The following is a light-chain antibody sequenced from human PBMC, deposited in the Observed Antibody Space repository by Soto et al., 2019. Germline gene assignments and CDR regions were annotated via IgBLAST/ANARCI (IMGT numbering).Light chain of an antibody. CDR3: QQYNNWTPEIT. J-gene: IGKJ5*01. Sequence: ILMSQSPATLSVSPGERATLSCKASQSVSSNLAWYQQKPGQAPRLLIYGAATRATGIPARFSGSGSGTEFTLTISSLQSEDFAVYYCQQYNNWTPEITFGQGTRLEIK. V-gene: IGKV3-15*01. CDR2: GAA. CDR1: QSVSSN.